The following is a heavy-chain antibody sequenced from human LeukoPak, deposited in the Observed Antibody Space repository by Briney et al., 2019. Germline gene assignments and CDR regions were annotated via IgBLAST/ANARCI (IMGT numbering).Heavy chain of an antibody. Sequence: SETLSLTCTVSGGSISSYYWSWIRQPPGKGLEWIGYIYYSGSTNYNPSLKSRVTISVDTSKNQFSLKLSSVTAADTAVYYCARFRRGGGYSWYFDYWGQGTLVTVSS. J-gene: IGHJ4*02. CDR3: ARFRRGGGYSWYFDY. D-gene: IGHD5-12*01. V-gene: IGHV4-59*01. CDR1: GGSISSYY. CDR2: IYYSGST.